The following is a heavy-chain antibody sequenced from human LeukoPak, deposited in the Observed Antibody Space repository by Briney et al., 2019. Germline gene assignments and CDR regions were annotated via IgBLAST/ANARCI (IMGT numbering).Heavy chain of an antibody. D-gene: IGHD2-2*02. Sequence: GGSLRLSCAASGFTFSSYSMNWVRQAPGKGLEWVGRIKSKTDGGTTDCAAPVKGRFTISRDDSKNTLYLQMNSLKTEDTAVYYCTTEEVPAAIRGYYYYYGMDVWGQGTTVTVSS. CDR2: IKSKTDGGTT. J-gene: IGHJ6*02. CDR3: TTEEVPAAIRGYYYYYGMDV. CDR1: GFTFSSYS. V-gene: IGHV3-15*07.